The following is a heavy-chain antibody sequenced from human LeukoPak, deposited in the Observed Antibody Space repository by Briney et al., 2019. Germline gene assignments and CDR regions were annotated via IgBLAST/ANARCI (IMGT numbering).Heavy chain of an antibody. CDR1: GGSIRSSYYY. J-gene: IGHJ4*02. Sequence: PSETLSLTCTVSGGSIRSSYYYWGWIRQPPGKGLDWIGSIYYSGSTYYNPSLRSRVTISVDTSKNQFSLKLTSVTAADTAVYYCARRKQLPYPLFSPAEFDYWGQGTLVTVSS. D-gene: IGHD6-19*01. V-gene: IGHV4-39*01. CDR3: ARRKQLPYPLFSPAEFDY. CDR2: IYYSGST.